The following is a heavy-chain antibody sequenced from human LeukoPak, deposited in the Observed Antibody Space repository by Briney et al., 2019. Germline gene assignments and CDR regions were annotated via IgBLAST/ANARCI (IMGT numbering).Heavy chain of an antibody. CDR1: GFTFSSYG. Sequence: GGSLRLSCAASGFTFSSYGMHWVRQAPGKGLEWVALIWYDGSNKYYADSVKGRLTVSGDNSKNTLYLQMNSLRAEDTAVYYCAREGPRGNSQFDYWGQGPLVPVSS. CDR2: IWYDGSNK. CDR3: AREGPRGNSQFDY. V-gene: IGHV3-33*01. D-gene: IGHD2/OR15-2a*01. J-gene: IGHJ4*02.